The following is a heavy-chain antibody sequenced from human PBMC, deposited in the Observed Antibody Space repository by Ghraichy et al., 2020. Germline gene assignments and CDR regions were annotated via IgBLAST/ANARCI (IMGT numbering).Heavy chain of an antibody. J-gene: IGHJ4*02. D-gene: IGHD3-10*01. Sequence: SETLSLTCTVSGGSISPYFWSWIRQPPGKGLEWIGYIHYSGSTNYNPSLKSRVTTSVDTSKNQFSLKVWSVTAADTAVYYCARAGELLTMDRTTVFDYWGQGTLVTVSS. CDR3: ARAGELLTMDRTTVFDY. CDR1: GGSISPYF. V-gene: IGHV4-59*01. CDR2: IHYSGST.